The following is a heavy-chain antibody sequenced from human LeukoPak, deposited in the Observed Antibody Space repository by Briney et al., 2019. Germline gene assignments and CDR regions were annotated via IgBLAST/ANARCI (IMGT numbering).Heavy chain of an antibody. J-gene: IGHJ4*02. V-gene: IGHV3-23*01. D-gene: IGHD3-22*01. CDR2: ISGRGDST. CDR1: GFTFSSNA. CDR3: ARHTGSGYYYGN. Sequence: GGSLRLSCAASGFTFSSNAMSWVRQAPGKGREWVSAISGRGDSTFYADSVKGRFTISRDNSKNTVYLQMNSLRAEDTAVYYCARHTGSGYYYGNWGQGTLVTVSS.